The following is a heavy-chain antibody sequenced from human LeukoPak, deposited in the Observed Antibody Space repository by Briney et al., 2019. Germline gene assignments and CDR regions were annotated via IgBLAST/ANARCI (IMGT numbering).Heavy chain of an antibody. CDR3: ARELSSSSPYYFDY. CDR1: GFTFSSYA. V-gene: IGHV3-30*04. CDR2: ISYDGSSK. J-gene: IGHJ4*02. D-gene: IGHD6-6*01. Sequence: PGGSLRLSCAASGFTFSSYAMHWVRQAPGKGLEWVAVISYDGSSKSYGDPVKGRFTISRDNSKNTLYLQMNSLRGEDTAVYYCARELSSSSPYYFDYWGQGILVTVSS.